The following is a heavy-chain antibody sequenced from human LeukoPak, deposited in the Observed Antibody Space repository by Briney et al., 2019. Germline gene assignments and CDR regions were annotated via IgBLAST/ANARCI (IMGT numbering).Heavy chain of an antibody. J-gene: IGHJ4*02. D-gene: IGHD4-17*01. CDR3: ARTGRLQYGDYVAFDY. CDR1: GFTFSSYA. CDR2: ISYDGGNE. Sequence: GGSLRLSCAPSGFTFSSYAMHWVRQAPGKGLEWVALISYDGGNEYYADSVKGRFTISRDSSKNTLYLQMNSLRAEDTAVYYCARTGRLQYGDYVAFDYWGQGTLVTVSS. V-gene: IGHV3-30-3*01.